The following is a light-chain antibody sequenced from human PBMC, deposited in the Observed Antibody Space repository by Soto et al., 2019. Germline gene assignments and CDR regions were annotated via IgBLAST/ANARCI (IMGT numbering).Light chain of an antibody. V-gene: IGKV3-11*01. Sequence: SVLTQSPTTLSLSPGPRPTISCRASQSVSSYLAWYQQKPGQAPRLLXYDASNRATGIPARFSGSGSGTDFTLTISSLEPEDFAVYYCQQRSNWPPITFGQGTRLEIK. CDR1: QSVSSY. CDR2: DAS. J-gene: IGKJ5*01. CDR3: QQRSNWPPIT.